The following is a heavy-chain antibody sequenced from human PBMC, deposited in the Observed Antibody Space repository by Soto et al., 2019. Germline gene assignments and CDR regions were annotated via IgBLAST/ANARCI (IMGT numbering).Heavy chain of an antibody. J-gene: IGHJ5*02. CDR3: AREHVAAAGNDWFDP. Sequence: ASVKVSCKASGYTFTGYYMHWVRQAPGQGLEWMGWINPNSGGTNYAQKFQGRVTMTRDTSISTAYMELSRLRSDDTAVYYCAREHVAAAGNDWFDPWGKGTLVTVSS. D-gene: IGHD6-13*01. CDR1: GYTFTGYY. CDR2: INPNSGGT. V-gene: IGHV1-2*02.